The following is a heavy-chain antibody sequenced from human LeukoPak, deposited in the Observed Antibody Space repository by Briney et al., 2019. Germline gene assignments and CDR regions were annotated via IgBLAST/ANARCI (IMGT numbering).Heavy chain of an antibody. CDR1: GYTFTGYY. CDR3: ARDSFYYYGMDV. V-gene: IGHV1-2*06. CDR2: INPNSGGT. J-gene: IGHJ6*02. Sequence: ASVKVSCKASGYTFTGYYMHWVRQAPGQGLEWMGRINPNSGGTNYAQKFQGRVTMTRDTSISTAYMELSRLRSDDTAVYYCARDSFYYYGMDVWGQGTTVTVSS.